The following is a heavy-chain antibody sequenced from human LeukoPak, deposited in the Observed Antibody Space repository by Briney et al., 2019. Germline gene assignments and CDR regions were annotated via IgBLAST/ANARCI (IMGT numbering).Heavy chain of an antibody. CDR1: GYTFTGYY. CDR3: ARDSFYYYGMDV. V-gene: IGHV1-2*06. CDR2: INPNSGGT. J-gene: IGHJ6*02. Sequence: ASVKVSCKASGYTFTGYYMHWVRQAPGQGLEWMGRINPNSGGTNYAQKFQGRVTMTRDTSISTAYMELSRLRSDDTAVYYCARDSFYYYGMDVWGQGTTVTVSS.